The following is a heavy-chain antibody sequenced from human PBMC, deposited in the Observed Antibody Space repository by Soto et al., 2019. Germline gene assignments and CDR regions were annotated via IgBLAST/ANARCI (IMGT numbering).Heavy chain of an antibody. Sequence: SETLSLTCAVYGASLSDNYCNWLRQPPGKGLEWIGEINHSGNTNYNPSLRSRVTISIDTSKNQLSLNLRSVSAADTAVYYCASQYSSSWYVGPLNYWGQGILVTVSS. CDR1: GASLSDNY. V-gene: IGHV4-34*01. CDR2: INHSGNT. CDR3: ASQYSSSWYVGPLNY. J-gene: IGHJ4*02. D-gene: IGHD6-13*01.